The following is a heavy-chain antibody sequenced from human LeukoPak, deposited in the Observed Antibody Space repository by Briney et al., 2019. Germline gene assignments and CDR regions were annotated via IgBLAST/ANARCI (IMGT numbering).Heavy chain of an antibody. CDR3: ATTDNYYDTSGDALDI. D-gene: IGHD3-22*01. Sequence: GGSLRLSCAASGFTFDDYAMHWVRQAPGKGLEWVSGISWNSVTRGYADSVKGRFTISRDNAKKSLYLQMNSLRTEDTALYYCATTDNYYDTSGDALDIWGQGTMVTVSS. J-gene: IGHJ3*02. V-gene: IGHV3-9*01. CDR2: ISWNSVTR. CDR1: GFTFDDYA.